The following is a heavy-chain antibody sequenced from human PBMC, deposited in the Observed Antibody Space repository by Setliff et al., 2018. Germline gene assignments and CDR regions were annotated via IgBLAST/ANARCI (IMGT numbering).Heavy chain of an antibody. D-gene: IGHD3-3*01. CDR3: ARGYFGLAPTEDF. J-gene: IGHJ4*02. V-gene: IGHV4-38-2*02. CDR1: GDSISSTYH. CDR2: IYHSGNT. Sequence: PSETLSLTCNVSGDSISSTYHWGWIRQSPGKGLEWIGTIYHSGNTYYNPSLKSRVTISVDTSKNQFPLRLSSVTAADTAVYYCARGYFGLAPTEDFWGQGTLVTVSS.